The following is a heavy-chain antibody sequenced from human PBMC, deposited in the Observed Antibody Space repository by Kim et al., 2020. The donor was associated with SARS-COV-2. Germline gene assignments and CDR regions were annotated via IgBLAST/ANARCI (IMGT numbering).Heavy chain of an antibody. CDR2: INTNTGNP. CDR1: GYTFTIYA. V-gene: IGHV7-4-1*02. J-gene: IGHJ6*02. CDR3: ARAGSMVRGVIYAMDV. Sequence: ASVKVSCKASGYTFTIYAMNWVRQAPGQGLEWMGWINTNTGNPTYAQGFTGRFVFSLDTSVSTAYLQISSLEAEDTAVYYCARAGSMVRGVIYAMDVWGQGTTVTVSS. D-gene: IGHD3-10*01.